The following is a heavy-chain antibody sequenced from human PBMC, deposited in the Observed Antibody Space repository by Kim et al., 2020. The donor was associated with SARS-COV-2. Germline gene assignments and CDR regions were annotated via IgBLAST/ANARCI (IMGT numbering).Heavy chain of an antibody. CDR1: GGSFSGYY. CDR2: INHSGST. Sequence: SETLSLTCAVYGGSFSGYYWSCIRQPPGKGLEWIGEINHSGSTNYNPSLKSRVTISVDTSKNQFSLKLSSVTAADTAVYYCARTSVLRYFDWSYYYYGMDVWGQGTTVTVSS. V-gene: IGHV4-34*01. CDR3: ARTSVLRYFDWSYYYYGMDV. D-gene: IGHD3-9*01. J-gene: IGHJ6*02.